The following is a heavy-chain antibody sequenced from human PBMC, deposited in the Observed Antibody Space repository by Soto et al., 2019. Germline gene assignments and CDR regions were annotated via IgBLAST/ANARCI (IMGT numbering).Heavy chain of an antibody. J-gene: IGHJ4*02. CDR2: IKQDGSEK. CDR1: GFSFSSYW. Sequence: AGGSLRLSCDASGFSFSSYWMSWVRQAPGKGLEWVANIKQDGSEKYYVDSVKGRFFISRDNTKNSLYLQMNSLRAEDTAVYYCARTSPGWAHLVGYHFDDWGQGTRVTVSS. D-gene: IGHD2-15*01. CDR3: ARTSPGWAHLVGYHFDD. V-gene: IGHV3-7*01.